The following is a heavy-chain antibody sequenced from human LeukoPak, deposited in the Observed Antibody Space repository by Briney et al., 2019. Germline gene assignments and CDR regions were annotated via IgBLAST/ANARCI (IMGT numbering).Heavy chain of an antibody. Sequence: ASVKVSCKASGYTFTDYYMHWVRQAPGQGLEWMGWINPNSGGTNYAQKFQGRVTMTRDTSITTAYMELSRLRSDDTAVYYCARDGTTLYYDSSGYHDYWGQGTLVTVSS. J-gene: IGHJ4*02. CDR3: ARDGTTLYYDSSGYHDY. V-gene: IGHV1-2*02. CDR1: GYTFTDYY. CDR2: INPNSGGT. D-gene: IGHD3-22*01.